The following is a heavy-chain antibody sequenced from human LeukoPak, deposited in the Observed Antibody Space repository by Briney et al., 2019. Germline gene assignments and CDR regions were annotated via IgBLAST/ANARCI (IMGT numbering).Heavy chain of an antibody. CDR1: GGTFSSYV. D-gene: IGHD1-26*01. J-gene: IGHJ4*02. CDR3: AIRYNGIYHLFDY. Sequence: SVKVSCKASGGTFSSYVIDWVRQAPGPGLEWMGGIIPVFGTANHARKFLGRVTITADESTRTAYMELSSLRSEDTAVYYCAIRYNGIYHLFDYWGQGTLVTVSS. CDR2: IIPVFGTA. V-gene: IGHV1-69*13.